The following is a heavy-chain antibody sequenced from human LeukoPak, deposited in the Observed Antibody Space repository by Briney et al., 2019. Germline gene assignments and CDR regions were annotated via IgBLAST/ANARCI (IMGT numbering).Heavy chain of an antibody. CDR2: TYYRSKWYN. Sequence: SQTLPLTCVISGDSVSSNSAAWNWIRQSPSRGLEWLGRTYYRSKWYNDYVESVKSRITINPDTSKNQFSLQLNSVTPEDTAVYYCARGVDFWSGYYSYYYCYMDVWGKGTTVTVSS. J-gene: IGHJ6*03. CDR1: GDSVSSNSAA. D-gene: IGHD3-3*01. CDR3: ARGVDFWSGYYSYYYCYMDV. V-gene: IGHV6-1*01.